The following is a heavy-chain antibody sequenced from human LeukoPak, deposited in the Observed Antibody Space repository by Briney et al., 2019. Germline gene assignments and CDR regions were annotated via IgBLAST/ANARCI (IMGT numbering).Heavy chain of an antibody. CDR1: GFTFDDYG. CDR2: IGWNSGTI. V-gene: IGHV3-9*01. J-gene: IGHJ4*02. D-gene: IGHD6-13*01. Sequence: GGSLRLSCAASGFTFDDYGMRWVRQAPGKGLEWVSGIGWNSGTIVYADSVKGRFTTSRDNAKNSLYLQMNSLRAEDTALYYCAKDKYSSSWYYFDYWGQGTLVTVSS. CDR3: AKDKYSSSWYYFDY.